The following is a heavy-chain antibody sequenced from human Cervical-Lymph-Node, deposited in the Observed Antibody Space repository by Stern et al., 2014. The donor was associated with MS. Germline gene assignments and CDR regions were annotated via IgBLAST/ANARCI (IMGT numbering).Heavy chain of an antibody. CDR3: AKPITMIVVAESSYFDY. Sequence: VQLVESGGVVVQPGGSLRISCAASGFTFDDYTMNWVRQATGKGLEWVSLISWDGGSTYYADSVKGRFTISRDNSKNSLYLQMNSLRTEDTALYYCAKPITMIVVAESSYFDYWGQGPLVTVSS. CDR1: GFTFDDYT. J-gene: IGHJ4*02. V-gene: IGHV3-43*01. CDR2: ISWDGGST. D-gene: IGHD3-22*01.